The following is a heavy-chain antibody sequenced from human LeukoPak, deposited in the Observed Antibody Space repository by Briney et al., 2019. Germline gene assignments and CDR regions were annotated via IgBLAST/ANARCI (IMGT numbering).Heavy chain of an antibody. CDR1: GFTFSGFW. J-gene: IGHJ4*02. Sequence: PGGSLRLSCAVSGFTFSGFWMSWSRQAPGKGLEWVASINSDGSEGYYADVVKGRFTISRDNAKNTLYLQMNSLRAEDTAVYFCAKRGGNIGYYALDYWGQGTLVTVSS. D-gene: IGHD1-26*01. CDR3: AKRGGNIGYYALDY. V-gene: IGHV3-7*03. CDR2: INSDGSEG.